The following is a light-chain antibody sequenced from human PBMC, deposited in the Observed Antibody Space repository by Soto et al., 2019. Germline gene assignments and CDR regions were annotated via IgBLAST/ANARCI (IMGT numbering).Light chain of an antibody. CDR3: QQYSDSWWT. CDR1: QSVSSY. V-gene: IGKV3-11*01. CDR2: DAS. J-gene: IGKJ1*01. Sequence: EIVLTQSPATLSLSPGERATLSCRASQSVSSYLAWYQQKPGQAPRLLIYDASNRATGIPARFSGSGSGTDFTLTISRLEPEDFAVYYCQQYSDSWWTFGQGTKVDIK.